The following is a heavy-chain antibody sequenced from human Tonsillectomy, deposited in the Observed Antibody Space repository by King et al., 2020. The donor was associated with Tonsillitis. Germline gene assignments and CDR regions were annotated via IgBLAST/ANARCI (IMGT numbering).Heavy chain of an antibody. J-gene: IGHJ4*02. Sequence: QVQLVESGGGVVQPGRSLRLSCAASGFTFSSYAMHWVRQAPGKGLEWVAVISYDGSNKYYADSVKGRFTISRDYSKNRLYLQMHGLRAEDTAVYYCGRDQSSGDSSGYLNYWGQGTLVTVSS. D-gene: IGHD3-22*01. CDR3: GRDQSSGDSSGYLNY. CDR1: GFTFSSYA. CDR2: ISYDGSNK. V-gene: IGHV3-30-3*01.